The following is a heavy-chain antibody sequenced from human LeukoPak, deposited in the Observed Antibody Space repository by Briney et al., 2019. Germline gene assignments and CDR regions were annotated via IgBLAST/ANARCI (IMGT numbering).Heavy chain of an antibody. CDR3: ASGRTRAFGY. CDR2: INHSGST. Sequence: SETLSLTCAAYGGSFSGYYWSWIRQPPGKGLEWIGEINHSGSTNYNPSLKSRVTISVDTSKNQFSLKLSSVTAADTAVYYCASGRTRAFGYWGQGTLVTVSS. CDR1: GGSFSGYY. J-gene: IGHJ4*02. V-gene: IGHV4-34*01.